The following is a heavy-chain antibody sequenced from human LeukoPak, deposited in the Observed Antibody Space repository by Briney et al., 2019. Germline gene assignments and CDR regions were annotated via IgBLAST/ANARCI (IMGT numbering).Heavy chain of an antibody. CDR3: ARQNYGDYH. Sequence: SETLSLTCTVSGGYISTYYWSWIRQPPGKGLEWIGYIYYSGSTNYNPSLKSRVTISVDTSKNQFSLKLSSVTAADTAVYYCARQNYGDYHWGQGTLVTVSS. CDR1: GGYISTYY. CDR2: IYYSGST. V-gene: IGHV4-59*08. J-gene: IGHJ5*02. D-gene: IGHD4-17*01.